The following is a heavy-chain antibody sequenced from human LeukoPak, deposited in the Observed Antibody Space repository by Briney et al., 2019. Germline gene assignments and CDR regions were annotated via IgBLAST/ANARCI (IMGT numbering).Heavy chain of an antibody. CDR3: ARGSGYDSLDY. D-gene: IGHD5-12*01. CDR2: IYSGVGT. V-gene: IGHV3-53*01. Sequence: GGSLRLSCAASGFTVSSNYMSWVRQAPGKGLEWVSVIYSGVGTYYADSVKGRFTISRDNSKNTVYLQMNSLRAEDTAVYYCARGSGYDSLDYWGQGTLVTVSS. J-gene: IGHJ4*02. CDR1: GFTVSSNY.